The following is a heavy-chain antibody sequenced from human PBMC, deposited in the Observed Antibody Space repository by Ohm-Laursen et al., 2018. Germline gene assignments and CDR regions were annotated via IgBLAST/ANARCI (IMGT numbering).Heavy chain of an antibody. D-gene: IGHD3-10*01. V-gene: IGHV3-23*01. CDR2: INGGGGST. Sequence: SLRLSCTASGFIFSSYAMSWIRQAPGKGLQWVSSINGGGGSTYYTDAVKGRFTISRDNSKNTLYLQMNSLRAEDTAVYYCAKSRSGDGINFDCWGQGTLVTVSS. CDR1: GFIFSSYA. J-gene: IGHJ4*02. CDR3: AKSRSGDGINFDC.